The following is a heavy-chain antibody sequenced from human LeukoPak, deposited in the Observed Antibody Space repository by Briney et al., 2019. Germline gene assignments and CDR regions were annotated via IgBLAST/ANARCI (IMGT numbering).Heavy chain of an antibody. CDR1: GFTVSSDY. CDR2: ISGSGGSTI. Sequence: PGGSLRLSCAASGFTVSSDYMGWVRQAPGKGLEWVSAISGSGGSTIYYADSVKGRFTISRDNAKNSLYLQMNSLRAEDTAVYYCARVGYSSSGDYWGQGTLVTVSS. CDR3: ARVGYSSSGDY. D-gene: IGHD6-13*01. V-gene: IGHV3-11*01. J-gene: IGHJ4*02.